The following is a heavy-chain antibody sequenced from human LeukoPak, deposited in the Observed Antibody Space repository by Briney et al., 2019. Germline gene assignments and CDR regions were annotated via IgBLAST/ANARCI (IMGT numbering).Heavy chain of an antibody. J-gene: IGHJ4*02. Sequence: GGSLRLSCAASGFTFNSYAMHWVRQAPGKGLEWVAVISYDGSNKYYADSVKGRFTISRDNSKNTLYLQMNSLRAEDTAVYYCARDGHLGYCSGGSCYWGYFDYWGQATLVTVSS. D-gene: IGHD2-15*01. V-gene: IGHV3-30-3*01. CDR1: GFTFNSYA. CDR2: ISYDGSNK. CDR3: ARDGHLGYCSGGSCYWGYFDY.